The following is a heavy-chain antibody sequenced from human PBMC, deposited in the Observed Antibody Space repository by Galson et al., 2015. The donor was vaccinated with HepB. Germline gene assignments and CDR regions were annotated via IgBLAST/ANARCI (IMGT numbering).Heavy chain of an antibody. Sequence: SLRLSCAASGFTFSSYGMHWVRQAPGKGLEWVAVTSHDETRKYYADSVKGRFTISRDTSKNTLFLQINSLRPEDTALYYCARDISGGALDYWGQGTLLIVSS. D-gene: IGHD1-26*01. J-gene: IGHJ4*02. CDR1: GFTFSSYG. V-gene: IGHV3-30*19. CDR2: TSHDETRK. CDR3: ARDISGGALDY.